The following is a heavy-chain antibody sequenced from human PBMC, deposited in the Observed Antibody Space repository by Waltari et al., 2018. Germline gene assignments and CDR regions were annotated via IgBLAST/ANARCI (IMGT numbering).Heavy chain of an antibody. J-gene: IGHJ4*02. D-gene: IGHD3-3*01. Sequence: EVKLVESGGILVQPGGSLRLSCGASGFSLTSYESTGVRRAPGKGLEWVSYISSSGSMIFYAGSVRGRFTVSRDTANNILHLDMNSLRADDSAVYYCVREAYDFWTGYYREFDFWGQGTRVTVSP. CDR1: GFSLTSYE. CDR3: VREAYDFWTGYYREFDF. CDR2: ISSSGSMI. V-gene: IGHV3-48*03.